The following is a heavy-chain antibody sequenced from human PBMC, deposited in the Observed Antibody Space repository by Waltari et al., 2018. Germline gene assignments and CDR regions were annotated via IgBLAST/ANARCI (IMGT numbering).Heavy chain of an antibody. CDR3: ARGDMITFGGVIAYFDY. V-gene: IGHV4-31*03. J-gene: IGHJ4*02. CDR1: GGSISRGGSY. CDR2: VYYSGRT. Sequence: QVQLQESGPGLVKPSQTLSLTCTVSGGSISRGGSYWSCIRPHPGKGLEWIGYVYYSGRTYYNPSLKSRVTISVDTSKNQFSLKLSSVTAADTAVYYCARGDMITFGGVIAYFDYWGQGTLVTVSS. D-gene: IGHD3-16*02.